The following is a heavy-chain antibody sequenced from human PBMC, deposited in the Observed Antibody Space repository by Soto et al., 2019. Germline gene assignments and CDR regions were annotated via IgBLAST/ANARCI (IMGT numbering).Heavy chain of an antibody. D-gene: IGHD2-2*01. Sequence: EVQLVESGGGLVQPGGSLRLSCAASGFTFSSYLMHWVRQAPGKGLVWVSRINSDGSSTSYADSVKGRFTISRDNAKNTLSLQMNSLRAEDTAVDYCARVGTVVVPSPITYYYYYMDVLGKGTTVTVSS. J-gene: IGHJ6*03. V-gene: IGHV3-74*01. CDR2: INSDGSST. CDR1: GFTFSSYL. CDR3: ARVGTVVVPSPITYYYYYMDV.